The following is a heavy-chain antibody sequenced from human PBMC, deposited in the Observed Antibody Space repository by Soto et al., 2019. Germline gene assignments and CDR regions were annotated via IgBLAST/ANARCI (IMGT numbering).Heavy chain of an antibody. CDR2: ISSGGRHQ. CDR1: GFTVSAYE. D-gene: IGHD6-19*01. Sequence: GGSLRLSCVGSGFTVSAYEIHWVRQAPGKGLDWVAVISSGGRHQFYTDSVRGRFTISRDDSKNTVYLQMNNLTPQDAAIYYCAKDAVPGPPDYFDFWGQGKLVTVSA. J-gene: IGHJ4*02. V-gene: IGHV3-30*04. CDR3: AKDAVPGPPDYFDF.